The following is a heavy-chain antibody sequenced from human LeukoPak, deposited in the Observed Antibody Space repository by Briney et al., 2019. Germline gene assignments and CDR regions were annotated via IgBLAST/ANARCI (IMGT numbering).Heavy chain of an antibody. J-gene: IGHJ2*01. CDR3: ARDRSRGLELHWHFDL. V-gene: IGHV3-21*01. Sequence: PGGSLRLSCVASGFTFNDYSMNWVRQTPGKGLEWVSSISGGSNFIYYADSVKGRVTISRDNAKKSLFLQMNSLRAEDTAVYYCARDRSRGLELHWHFDLWGRGTLLTVSS. D-gene: IGHD2-15*01. CDR1: GFTFNDYS. CDR2: ISGGSNFI.